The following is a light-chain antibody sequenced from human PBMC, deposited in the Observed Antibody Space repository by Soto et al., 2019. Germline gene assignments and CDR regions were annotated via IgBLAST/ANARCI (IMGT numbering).Light chain of an antibody. J-gene: IGKJ4*01. Sequence: EIVMTQSPATLSVSPGERATLSCRASQSVSSNLVWYQQKPGQAPRLLIYDASNRATGIPARFSGSGSGTDFTLTISSLEPEDFAVYYCQQRSKWVTFGRGTKVEIK. CDR1: QSVSSN. CDR3: QQRSKWVT. CDR2: DAS. V-gene: IGKV3-11*01.